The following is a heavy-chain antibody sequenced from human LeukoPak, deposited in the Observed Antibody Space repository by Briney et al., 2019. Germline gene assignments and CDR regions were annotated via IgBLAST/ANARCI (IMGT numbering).Heavy chain of an antibody. V-gene: IGHV1-18*01. Sequence: ASVKVSCKTSGYSDNFYGITWVRQVAGQGLEWMGWISAQHGQTEYAPNSQDRVTMTTDTYTNTAYMELRSLRSDDTAVYYCAGSLGYCTSNVCYLKYWGQGTLVTVSS. D-gene: IGHD2-8*01. CDR1: GYSDNFYG. J-gene: IGHJ4*02. CDR2: ISAQHGQT. CDR3: AGSLGYCTSNVCYLKY.